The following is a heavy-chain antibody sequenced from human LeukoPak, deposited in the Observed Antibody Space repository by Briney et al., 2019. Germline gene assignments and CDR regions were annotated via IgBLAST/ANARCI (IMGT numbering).Heavy chain of an antibody. CDR3: ARAGGGTYYFDF. J-gene: IGHJ4*02. CDR2: IYTSGST. CDR1: GGSISSYY. V-gene: IGHV4-4*07. D-gene: IGHD1-26*01. Sequence: PSETLSLTCTVSGGSISSYYWSWIRQPSGKGLEWIGRIYTSGSTNYNPSLKSRVTISLDKSKNQFSLKLTSVTAADTAVYFCARAGGGTYYFDFWGQGTLVTVSS.